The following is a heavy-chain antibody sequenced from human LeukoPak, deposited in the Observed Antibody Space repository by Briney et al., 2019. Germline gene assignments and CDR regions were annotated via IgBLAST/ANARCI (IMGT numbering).Heavy chain of an antibody. CDR3: ARDHDYDFDW. CDR1: GYTFTGYY. CDR2: LNPKSGGT. D-gene: IGHD4-17*01. Sequence: ASVKVSCKASGYTFTGYYIHWVRQAPGQGLEWMGWLNPKSGGTNYAQNFQGRVTMTRDTIINTAYMELSRLRSDDTAVYYCARDHDYDFDWWGQGTLVTVSS. J-gene: IGHJ4*02. V-gene: IGHV1-2*02.